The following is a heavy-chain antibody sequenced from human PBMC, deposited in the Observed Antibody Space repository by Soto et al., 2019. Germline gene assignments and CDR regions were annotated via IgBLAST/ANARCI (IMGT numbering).Heavy chain of an antibody. Sequence: EVQLVESGGGLVQPGGSLRLSCAASGFTFSDYPMDWVRQAPGKGLEWVGRMTGTAKGDTTAYAGAGEGRFTISREESKTLLYLPMNSLQTEDTAVYYCARVYLWNPANYFQHWGTGTMVAVSS. J-gene: IGHJ1*01. D-gene: IGHD1-1*01. V-gene: IGHV3-72*01. CDR3: ARVYLWNPANYFQH. CDR1: GFTFSDYP. CDR2: MTGTAKGDTT.